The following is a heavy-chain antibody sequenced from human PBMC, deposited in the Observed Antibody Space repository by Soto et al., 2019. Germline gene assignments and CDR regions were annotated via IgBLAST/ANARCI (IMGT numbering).Heavy chain of an antibody. D-gene: IGHD5-12*01. J-gene: IGHJ4*02. CDR3: ATHMTEMATIPIFDY. Sequence: LRLSCAASGFSFSSYAVSWVRQAPGKGLEWVSAVSGDGRSTHYADSVKGRFTISRDNSKNTLYLQMNSLRAEDTAVYYCATHMTEMATIPIFDYWGQGTLVTVSS. CDR2: VSGDGRST. CDR1: GFSFSSYA. V-gene: IGHV3-23*01.